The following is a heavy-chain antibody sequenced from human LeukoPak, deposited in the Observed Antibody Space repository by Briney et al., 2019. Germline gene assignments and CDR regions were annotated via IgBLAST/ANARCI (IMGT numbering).Heavy chain of an antibody. CDR1: GSSISSSSYY. D-gene: IGHD3-22*01. J-gene: IGHJ4*02. CDR3: ARTNELYYDSSGYYYPSYYFDY. Sequence: SETLSLTCTVSGSSISSSSYYWGWIRQPPGKGLEWIGSIYYSGSTYYNPSLKSRVTISVDTSKNQFSLKLSSVTAADTAVYYCARTNELYYDSSGYYYPSYYFDYWGQGTLVTVSS. CDR2: IYYSGST. V-gene: IGHV4-39*01.